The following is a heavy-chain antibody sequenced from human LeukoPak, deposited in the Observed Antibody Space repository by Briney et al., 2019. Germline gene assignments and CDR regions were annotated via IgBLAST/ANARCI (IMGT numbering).Heavy chain of an antibody. D-gene: IGHD2-2*01. CDR2: ISSSSSYI. J-gene: IGHJ5*02. Sequence: PGGSLRLSCAASGFTFSSYSMNWVRQAPGKGLEWVSSISSSSSYIYYADSVKGRFTISRDNAKNPLYLQMNSLRAEDTAVYYCARGDIVVVPAQFDPWGQGTLVTVSS. V-gene: IGHV3-21*01. CDR1: GFTFSSYS. CDR3: ARGDIVVVPAQFDP.